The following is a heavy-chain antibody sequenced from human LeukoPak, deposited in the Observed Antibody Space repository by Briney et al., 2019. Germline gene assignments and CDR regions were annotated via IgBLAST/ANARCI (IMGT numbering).Heavy chain of an antibody. D-gene: IGHD6-13*01. J-gene: IGHJ6*04. CDR2: IVVGSGNT. CDR1: GFTFTSSA. CDR3: AALPSIAAAAGKNSSPDV. V-gene: IGHV1-58*01. Sequence: SVKVSCKASGFTFTSSAVQWVRQARGQRLEWIGWIVVGSGNTNYAQKFQERVTITRDMSTSTAYMELSSLRSEDTAVYYRAALPSIAAAAGKNSSPDVWGKGTTVTVSS.